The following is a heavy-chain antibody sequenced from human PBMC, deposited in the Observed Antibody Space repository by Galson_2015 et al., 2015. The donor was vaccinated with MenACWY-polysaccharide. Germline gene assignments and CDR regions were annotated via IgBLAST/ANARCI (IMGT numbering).Heavy chain of an antibody. V-gene: IGHV3-23*01. D-gene: IGHD3-10*01. J-gene: IGHJ4*02. CDR3: AKLAGKNDGY. CDR1: GFTFNTYA. Sequence: SLRLSCAASGFTFNTYAMSWVRQAPGKGLEWVSFITSSGDLTYYTDSVKGRFTISRDNSKNTLYLQMNSLRAEDTAVYYCAKLAGKNDGYWGQGTLVTVSS. CDR2: ITSSGDLT.